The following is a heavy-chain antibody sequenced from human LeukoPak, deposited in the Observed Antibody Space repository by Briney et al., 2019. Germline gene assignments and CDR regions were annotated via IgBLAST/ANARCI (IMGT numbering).Heavy chain of an antibody. J-gene: IGHJ3*02. D-gene: IGHD3-22*01. CDR3: ARETLSSGSAHAFDI. V-gene: IGHV3-30*03. CDR2: ISYDGSNK. Sequence: GGSLRLSCADSGFTFSSYWISWVRQAPGKGLEWVAVISYDGSNKYYADSVKGRFTISRDNSKNTLYLQMNSLRAEDTAVYYCARETLSSGSAHAFDIWGQGTMVTVSS. CDR1: GFTFSSYW.